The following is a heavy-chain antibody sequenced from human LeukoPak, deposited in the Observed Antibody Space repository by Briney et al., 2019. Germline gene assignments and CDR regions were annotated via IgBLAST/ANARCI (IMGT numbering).Heavy chain of an antibody. D-gene: IGHD6-13*01. J-gene: IGHJ4*02. Sequence: PGRSLRLSCAASGFTFSSYGMHWVRQAPGKGLEWVAVIWYDGSNKYYADSVKGRFTISRDNSKNTLYLQMNSLRDEDTAVYYCARRYSSSWTFDYWGQGTLVTVSS. CDR3: ARRYSSSWTFDY. CDR2: IWYDGSNK. V-gene: IGHV3-33*01. CDR1: GFTFSSYG.